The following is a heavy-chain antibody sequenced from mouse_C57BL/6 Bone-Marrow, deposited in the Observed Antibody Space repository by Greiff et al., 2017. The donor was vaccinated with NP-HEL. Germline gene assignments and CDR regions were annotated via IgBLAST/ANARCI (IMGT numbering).Heavy chain of an antibody. D-gene: IGHD2-2*01. J-gene: IGHJ3*01. CDR3: ARIRYYGYDGAFSPWFAY. V-gene: IGHV8-8*01. Sequence: QVTLKVSGPGILQPSQTLSLTCSFSGFSLSTFGMGVGWIRQPSGKGLEWLAHIWWDDDKYYNPALKSRLTISKDTSKNQVFLKIANVDTADTATYYCARIRYYGYDGAFSPWFAYWGQGTLVTVSA. CDR2: IWWDDDK. CDR1: GFSLSTFGMG.